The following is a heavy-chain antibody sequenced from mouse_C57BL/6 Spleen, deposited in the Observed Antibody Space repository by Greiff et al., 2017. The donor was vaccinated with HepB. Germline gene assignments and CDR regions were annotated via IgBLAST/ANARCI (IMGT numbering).Heavy chain of an antibody. J-gene: IGHJ3*01. V-gene: IGHV1-80*01. CDR1: GYAFSSYW. Sequence: QVQLQQSGAELVKPGASVKISCKASGYAFSSYWMNWVKQRPGKGLEWIGQIYPGDGDTNYNGKFKGKATLTADKSSSTAHMQLSSLTSEDSAVYFCARRGYSNYVWFAYWGQGTLVTVSA. CDR2: IYPGDGDT. D-gene: IGHD2-5*01. CDR3: ARRGYSNYVWFAY.